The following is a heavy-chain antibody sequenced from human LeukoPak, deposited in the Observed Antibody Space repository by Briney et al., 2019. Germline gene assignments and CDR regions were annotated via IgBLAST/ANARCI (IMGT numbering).Heavy chain of an antibody. CDR1: GYTFTGYY. V-gene: IGHV1-2*02. J-gene: IGHJ4*02. Sequence: ASVKVSCKASGYTFTGYYMHWVRQAPGQGLEWMGWINPNSGGTNYAQKFQGRVTTTRDTSISTAYMELSRLRSDDTAVYYCARVIRWVAPFDYWGQGTLVTVSS. CDR3: ARVIRWVAPFDY. D-gene: IGHD2-15*01. CDR2: INPNSGGT.